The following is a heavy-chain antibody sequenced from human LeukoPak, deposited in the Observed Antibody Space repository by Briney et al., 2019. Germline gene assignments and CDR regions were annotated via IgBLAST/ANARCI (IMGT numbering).Heavy chain of an antibody. D-gene: IGHD1-26*01. V-gene: IGHV1-46*01. CDR1: GYTFTGYY. J-gene: IGHJ4*02. CDR2: ISPSGGST. Sequence: EASVKVSCKASGYTFTGYYMHWVRQAPGQGLEWMGIISPSGGSTSYAQKFQGRVTMTRDTSTSTVYMELSSLRSEDTAVYYCAHTVYSGSPFDYWGQGTLVTVSS. CDR3: AHTVYSGSPFDY.